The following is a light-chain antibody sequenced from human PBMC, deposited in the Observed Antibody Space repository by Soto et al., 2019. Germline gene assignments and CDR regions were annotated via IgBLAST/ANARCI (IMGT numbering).Light chain of an antibody. J-gene: IGKJ4*01. CDR1: QSISSS. Sequence: EIVMTQPPATLSVSPGERATLSCRASQSISSSLAWYQQKPDQSPRLLIYDVSTRATGIPARFSGSASGTDFTLTISSLQSEDFAVYYCQQYKNWPLTFGGGTKVEIK. CDR2: DVS. V-gene: IGKV3-15*01. CDR3: QQYKNWPLT.